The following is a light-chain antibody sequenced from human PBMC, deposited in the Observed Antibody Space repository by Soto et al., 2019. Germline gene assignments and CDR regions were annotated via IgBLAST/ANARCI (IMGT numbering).Light chain of an antibody. CDR1: RGISSN. Sequence: IVLTQSPATLSVSPGERATLSCRASRGISSNLAWYQQKPGQAPRLLIYGASSRATGIPDRFSGGGSGTDFTLTISRLEPEDFAVYYCQQYGSSPRTFGQGTKVDIK. CDR2: GAS. V-gene: IGKV3-20*01. J-gene: IGKJ1*01. CDR3: QQYGSSPRT.